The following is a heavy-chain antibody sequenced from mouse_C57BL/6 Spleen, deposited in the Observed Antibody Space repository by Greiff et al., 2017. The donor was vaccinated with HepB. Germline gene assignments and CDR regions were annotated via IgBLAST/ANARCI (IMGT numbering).Heavy chain of an antibody. J-gene: IGHJ4*01. CDR3: ARVYGNYVDYAMDD. CDR1: GFTFSDYY. CDR2: INYDGSST. V-gene: IGHV5-16*01. Sequence: EVKLVESEGGLVQPGSSMKLSCTASGFTFSDYYMAWVRQVPEKGLEWVANINYDGSSTYYLDSLKSRFIISRDNAKNILYLQMSSLKSEDTATYYCARVYGNYVDYAMDDWGQGTSVTVSS. D-gene: IGHD2-1*01.